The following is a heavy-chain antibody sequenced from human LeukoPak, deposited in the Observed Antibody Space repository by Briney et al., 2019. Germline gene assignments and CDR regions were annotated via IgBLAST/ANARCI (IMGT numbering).Heavy chain of an antibody. CDR2: ISYDGSNK. J-gene: IGHJ4*02. CDR1: GFTFNSYA. CDR3: ARGGTYDFWSGYWE. D-gene: IGHD3-3*01. Sequence: PGGSLRLSCAASGFTFNSYAMHWVRQAPGKGLEWVTIISYDGSNKYYADSVKGRFTISRDNSKNTLYLQMNSLRAEDTAVYYCARGGTYDFWSGYWEWGQGTLVTVSS. V-gene: IGHV3-30*04.